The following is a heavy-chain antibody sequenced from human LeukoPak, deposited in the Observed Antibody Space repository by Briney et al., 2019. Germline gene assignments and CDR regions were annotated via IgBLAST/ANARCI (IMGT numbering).Heavy chain of an antibody. CDR1: GYSFTSYW. J-gene: IGHJ3*02. CDR3: ARPNGAGCSSTSCYHNDAFDI. Sequence: SGESLQISCKGSGYSFTSYWIGWVRQLPGKGLEWMGIIYPGDSDTRYSPSFQGQVTISADKSISTAYLQWSSLKASDTAMYYCARPNGAGCSSTSCYHNDAFDIWGQGTMVTVSS. CDR2: IYPGDSDT. V-gene: IGHV5-51*01. D-gene: IGHD2-2*01.